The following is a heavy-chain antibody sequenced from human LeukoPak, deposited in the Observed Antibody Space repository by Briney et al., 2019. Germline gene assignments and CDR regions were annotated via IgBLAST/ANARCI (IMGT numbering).Heavy chain of an antibody. D-gene: IGHD3-22*01. Sequence: KSSETLSLTCTVSGGPINSGSYSWTWIRQPAGKGLEWIGRIHISGSTHYTPSLKSRVTISVDTSKNQFSLKLSSVTAADTAVYYCARADRSGYFGNVVAFDIWGQGTMVTVSS. CDR3: ARADRSGYFGNVVAFDI. CDR2: IHISGST. V-gene: IGHV4-61*02. J-gene: IGHJ3*02. CDR1: GGPINSGSYS.